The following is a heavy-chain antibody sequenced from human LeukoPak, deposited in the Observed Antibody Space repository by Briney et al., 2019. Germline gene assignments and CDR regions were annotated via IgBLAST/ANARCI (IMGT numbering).Heavy chain of an antibody. Sequence: PGGSLRLSCAASGFTFSDYSINWVRQAPGKGLEWVSSISISSSYIYYADSVKGRFTISGDNAKDSLYLQMNSLRAEDTAVYYCARQLRGGAFDIWGQGTMVAVSS. CDR2: ISISSSYI. D-gene: IGHD3-10*01. CDR1: GFTFSDYS. V-gene: IGHV3-21*01. J-gene: IGHJ3*02. CDR3: ARQLRGGAFDI.